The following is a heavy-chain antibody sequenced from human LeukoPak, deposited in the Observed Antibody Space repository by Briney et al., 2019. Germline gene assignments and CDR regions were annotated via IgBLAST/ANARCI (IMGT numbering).Heavy chain of an antibody. CDR3: APHPSSGYYAY. Sequence: SGGSLRLSCAASGFTFSSYAMSWVRQAPGKGLEWVSAISGSGGSTYYADSVKGRFTISRDNSKNTLYLQMNSLRAEDTAVYYCAPHPSSGYYAYWGQGTLVTVSS. CDR1: GFTFSSYA. J-gene: IGHJ4*02. V-gene: IGHV3-23*01. D-gene: IGHD3-22*01. CDR2: ISGSGGST.